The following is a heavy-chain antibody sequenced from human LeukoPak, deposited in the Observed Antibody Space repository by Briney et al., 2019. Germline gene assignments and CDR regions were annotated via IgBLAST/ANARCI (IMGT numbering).Heavy chain of an antibody. CDR2: IYYSGST. CDR1: GGSISSGSYY. J-gene: IGHJ6*03. CDR3: ARDSQSWFGEEYYYYMDV. D-gene: IGHD3-10*01. Sequence: SQTLSLTCTVSGGSISSGSYYWSWIRQPAGKGLEWIGRIYYSGSTNYNPSLKSRVTISVDTSKNQFSLKLSSVTAADTAVYYCARDSQSWFGEEYYYYMDVWGKGTTVTVSS. V-gene: IGHV4-61*02.